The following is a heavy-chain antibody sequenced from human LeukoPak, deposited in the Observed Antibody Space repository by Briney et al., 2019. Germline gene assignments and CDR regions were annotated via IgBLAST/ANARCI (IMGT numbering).Heavy chain of an antibody. D-gene: IGHD3-3*01. CDR2: VKSKADGGTT. J-gene: IGHJ4*02. V-gene: IGHV3-15*01. CDR3: TTGVTTFGVARQVRDY. CDR1: GFTFSNAW. Sequence: PGGSLRLSCAVSGFTFSNAWMTWVRQAPGKGLEWVGRVKSKADGGTTDYAASVKGRFTISRDDSKNTLYLQMNSLKTEDTALYYCTTGVTTFGVARQVRDYWGQGTLVTVSS.